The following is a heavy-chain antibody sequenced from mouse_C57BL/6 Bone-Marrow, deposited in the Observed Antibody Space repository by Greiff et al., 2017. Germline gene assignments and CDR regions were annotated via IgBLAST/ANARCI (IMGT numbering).Heavy chain of an antibody. J-gene: IGHJ3*01. Sequence: VQLQQSGAELMKPGASVKLSCKATGYTFTGYWIEWVKQRPGHGLEWIGEILPGSGSTNYNEKFKGKATFTADTSSNTAYMQLSSLTTEDSAIYYGARGIYYDYDRVFAYWGQGTLVTVSA. CDR3: ARGIYYDYDRVFAY. D-gene: IGHD2-4*01. CDR1: GYTFTGYW. V-gene: IGHV1-9*01. CDR2: ILPGSGST.